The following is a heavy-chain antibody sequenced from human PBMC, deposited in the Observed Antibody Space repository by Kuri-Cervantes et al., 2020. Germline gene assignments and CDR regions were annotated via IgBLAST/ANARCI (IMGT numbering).Heavy chain of an antibody. CDR3: AKDRTMLRDMDV. V-gene: IGHV3-53*01. CDR2: IYSGGST. D-gene: IGHD3-10*01. Sequence: GGSLRLSCAASGFTVSSNYMSWVRQAPGKGLEWVSVIYSGGSTYYADSVKGRFTISRDNSKNTLYLQMNSLRAEDTAVYYCAKDRTMLRDMDVWGQGTTVTVSS. J-gene: IGHJ6*02. CDR1: GFTVSSNY.